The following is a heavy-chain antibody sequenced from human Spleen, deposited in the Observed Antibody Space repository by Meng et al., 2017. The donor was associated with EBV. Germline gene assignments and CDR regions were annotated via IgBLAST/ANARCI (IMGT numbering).Heavy chain of an antibody. V-gene: IGHV4-39*01. CDR1: CGAPCSSFFH. J-gene: IGHJ5*02. Sequence: GSGPGEGIPLGPPSPPGLACGAPCSSFFHGGWIRQPPGRGLAWIGGVHYTGGTYYSPSLKSRVTVSVDTSKNQFSLRLTSVTAADTAVYYCARPFPSWQSPRLDPFGAWGQGTLVTVSS. CDR3: ARPFPSWQSPRLDPFGA. D-gene: IGHD6-19*01. CDR2: VHYTGGT.